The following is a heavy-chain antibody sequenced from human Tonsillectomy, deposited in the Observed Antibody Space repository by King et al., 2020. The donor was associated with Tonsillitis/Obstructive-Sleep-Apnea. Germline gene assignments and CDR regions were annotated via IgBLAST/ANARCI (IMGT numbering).Heavy chain of an antibody. CDR3: ATDYDILTAYYY. CDR1: GGSFSGYY. V-gene: IGHV4-34*01. Sequence: VQIQQWGAGLLKPSETLSLTCAVYGGSFSGYYWSWIRQPPGKGLEWIGEINHSGGTNYNPSLKSRVTISVDTSRNQFSLKLSSVTAADTAVYYCATDYDILTAYYYWGQGTLVTVSS. CDR2: INHSGGT. J-gene: IGHJ4*02. D-gene: IGHD3-9*01.